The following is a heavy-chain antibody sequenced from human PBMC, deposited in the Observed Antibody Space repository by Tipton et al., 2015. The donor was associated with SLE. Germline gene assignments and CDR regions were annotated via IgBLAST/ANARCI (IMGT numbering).Heavy chain of an antibody. CDR2: IKSDGSTT. CDR1: GFTFSNYW. CDR3: ARERVNDDSNSGAFDI. V-gene: IGHV3-74*01. J-gene: IGHJ3*02. D-gene: IGHD4-11*01. Sequence: GSLRLSCAASGFTFSNYWMHWVRQGPGKGLVWVSRIKSDGSTTSYVDSVKGRFTISRDNAKHSLYLDMNRMTAGDTAVYYCARERVNDDSNSGAFDIWGRGTMVTVSS.